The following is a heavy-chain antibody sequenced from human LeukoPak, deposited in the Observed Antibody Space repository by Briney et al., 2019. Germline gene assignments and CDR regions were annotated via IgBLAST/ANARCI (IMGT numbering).Heavy chain of an antibody. CDR2: INPSSGVT. D-gene: IGHD3-10*01. CDR3: ARVGAYGSGSYLVY. Sequence: ASVKVSCKASGYTFTGYYIHWVRQAPGQGLEWMGWINPSSGVTNYAQKFQGRVTMTRDTSISTAYMELSSLRSDDTAVYYCARVGAYGSGSYLVYWGQGTLVTVSS. CDR1: GYTFTGYY. J-gene: IGHJ4*02. V-gene: IGHV1-2*02.